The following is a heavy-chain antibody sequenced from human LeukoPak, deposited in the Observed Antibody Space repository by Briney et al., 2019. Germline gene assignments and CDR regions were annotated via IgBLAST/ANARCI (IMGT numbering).Heavy chain of an antibody. CDR1: GSSISSSSYY. CDR2: IYYSGST. D-gene: IGHD3-3*01. J-gene: IGHJ4*02. V-gene: IGHV4-39*07. CDR3: ARVVDDFWSGYSRVQPTHFDY. Sequence: SETLSLTCTVSGSSISSSSYYWGWIRQPPGKGLEWIGSIYYSGSTYYNPSLKSRVTISVDTSKNQFSLKLSSVTAADTAVYYCARVVDDFWSGYSRVQPTHFDYWGQGTLVTVSS.